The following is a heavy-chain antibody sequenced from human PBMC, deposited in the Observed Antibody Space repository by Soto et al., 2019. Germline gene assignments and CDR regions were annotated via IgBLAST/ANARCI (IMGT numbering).Heavy chain of an antibody. CDR1: GDSISNYY. V-gene: IGHV4-59*01. J-gene: IGHJ4*02. CDR3: ARRYGGNFDY. D-gene: IGHD1-26*01. CDR2: FYNSGNT. Sequence: PSETLSLTCTVSGDSISNYYWTWIRQPPGKGLEWIGCFYNSGNTNYNPSLKSRVTISVDTSNNQFSLRVNSVTAADTAVYYCARRYGGNFDYWGQGTLVTVSS.